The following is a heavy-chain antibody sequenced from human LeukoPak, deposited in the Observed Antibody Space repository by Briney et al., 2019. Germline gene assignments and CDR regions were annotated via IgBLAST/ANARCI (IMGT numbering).Heavy chain of an antibody. J-gene: IGHJ3*02. V-gene: IGHV3-33*01. CDR1: GFTVSRSG. D-gene: IGHD6-13*01. CDR3: VGELMTAAGSSGAFHM. Sequence: QSGRSLRLSCAAYGFTVSRSGMHWVSQDPGKGLEWEVFIWNDGSNKFYADSVKGRFTISRDNSKNTLYLQMNSLRAEDTAVYYCVGELMTAAGSSGAFHMWGPGTMVTVSS. CDR2: IWNDGSNK.